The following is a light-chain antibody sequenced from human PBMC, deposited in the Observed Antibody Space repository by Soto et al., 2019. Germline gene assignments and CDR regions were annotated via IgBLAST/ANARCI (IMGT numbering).Light chain of an antibody. CDR1: QSVGGNS. V-gene: IGKV3-20*01. Sequence: EIVLTQSPRTLSLSPGARATVSCRASQSVGGNSLAWYQQRPGQAPRLLIYDTSKRATGIPDRFSGSGSGTDFTLTISRLEPADFAVYYCQQYQNSPRTFGQGTKVDIK. J-gene: IGKJ1*01. CDR2: DTS. CDR3: QQYQNSPRT.